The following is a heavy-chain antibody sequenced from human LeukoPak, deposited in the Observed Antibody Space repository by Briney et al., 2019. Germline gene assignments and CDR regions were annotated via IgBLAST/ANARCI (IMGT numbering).Heavy chain of an antibody. D-gene: IGHD6-13*01. J-gene: IGHJ1*01. V-gene: IGHV4-34*01. CDR2: INHSGST. Sequence: SETLSLTCAVYGGSFSGYYWSWIRQPPGEGLEWIGEINHSGSTNYNPSLKSRVTISVDTSKNQFSLKLSSVTAADTAVYYCARGSSSSWYPEYFQHWGQGTLVTVSS. CDR3: ARGSSSSWYPEYFQH. CDR1: GGSFSGYY.